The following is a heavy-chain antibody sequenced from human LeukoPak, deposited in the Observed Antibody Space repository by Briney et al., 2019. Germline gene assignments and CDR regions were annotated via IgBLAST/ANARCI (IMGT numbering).Heavy chain of an antibody. V-gene: IGHV3-74*01. J-gene: IGHJ4*02. CDR2: ICPDGTVT. CDR1: GFTFSSYA. CDR3: VRDFRSADY. Sequence: GGSLRLSCAASGFTFSSYAMSWVRQAPGKGPMWVSRICPDGTVTNYADSVKARFIISRDNARNTVYLQMNSLRVEDTAVYYCVRDFRSADYWGQGTLVTVSS.